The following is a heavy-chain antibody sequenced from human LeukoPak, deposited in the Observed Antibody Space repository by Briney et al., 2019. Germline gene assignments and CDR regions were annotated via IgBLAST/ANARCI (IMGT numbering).Heavy chain of an antibody. CDR2: ISRDSGIR. J-gene: IGHJ6*02. V-gene: IGHV3-48*04. Sequence: PGGSLRLSCAASGFIFSRDSMNWVRQAPGKGLEWISYISRDSGIRYYADSVKGRFTISRDNAKNSLYLQMNSLRAEDTAVYYCARGPDYYGSGSSCMDVWGQGTTVTVSS. CDR1: GFIFSRDS. CDR3: ARGPDYYGSGSSCMDV. D-gene: IGHD3-10*01.